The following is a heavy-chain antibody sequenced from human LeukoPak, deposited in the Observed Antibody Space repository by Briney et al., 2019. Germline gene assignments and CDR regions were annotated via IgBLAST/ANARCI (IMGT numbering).Heavy chain of an antibody. V-gene: IGHV3-21*01. D-gene: IGHD6-13*01. CDR3: ARDGAIAAMDY. CDR2: ISSSSSYI. CDR1: GFTFSSYS. Sequence: RGSLRLSCAASGFTFSSYSMNWVRQAPGKGLEWVSSISSSSSYIYYADSVKGRFTISRDNAKNSLYLQMNSLRAEDTAVYYCARDGAIAAMDYWGQGTLVTVSS. J-gene: IGHJ4*02.